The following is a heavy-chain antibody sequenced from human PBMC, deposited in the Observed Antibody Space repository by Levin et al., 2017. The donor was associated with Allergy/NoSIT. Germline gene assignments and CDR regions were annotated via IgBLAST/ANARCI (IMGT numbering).Heavy chain of an antibody. CDR3: AVFSIRYGAFDI. CDR1: GGSLGGYY. CDR2: ISHRGST. D-gene: IGHD4-17*01. J-gene: IGHJ3*02. Sequence: SETLSLTCAVYGGSLGGYYWSWLRQSPGKGLEWIGEISHRGSTTYNPSLKSRVTMSVDTSRNQFSVRLNSVTAADTAVYYCAVFSIRYGAFDIWGQGTMVTVSP. V-gene: IGHV4-34*01.